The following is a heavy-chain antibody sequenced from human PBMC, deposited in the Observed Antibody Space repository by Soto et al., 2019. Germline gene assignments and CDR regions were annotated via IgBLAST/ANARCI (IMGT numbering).Heavy chain of an antibody. CDR3: VREKVVADSSSWSEYFQH. CDR1: GYTFTSYA. D-gene: IGHD6-13*01. J-gene: IGHJ1*01. V-gene: IGHV1-3*01. Sequence: QVQLVQSGAEVKKPGASVKVSCKASGYTFTSYAMHWVRQAPGQRLEWMGWINAGNGNTKYSQKFQGRVTITRDTSASKAYMELSSLRSEDTAVYYCVREKVVADSSSWSEYFQHWGQGTLVTVSS. CDR2: INAGNGNT.